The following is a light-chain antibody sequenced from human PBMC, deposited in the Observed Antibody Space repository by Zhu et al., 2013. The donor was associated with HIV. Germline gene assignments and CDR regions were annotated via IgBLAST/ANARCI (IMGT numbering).Light chain of an antibody. Sequence: QSALTQPASVSGSPGQSITISCTGTSSDVGAYNYVSWYQQHPGKAPKVMIYEVSNRPSGVSNRFSGSKSGNTASLTISGLQADDEADYYCSSYTSSTTVVFGGGTKLTV. CDR3: SSYTSSTTVV. CDR2: EVS. J-gene: IGLJ2*01. V-gene: IGLV2-14*01. CDR1: SSDVGAYNY.